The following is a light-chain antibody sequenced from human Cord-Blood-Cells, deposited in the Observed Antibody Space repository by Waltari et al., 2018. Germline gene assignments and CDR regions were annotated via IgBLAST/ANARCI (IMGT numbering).Light chain of an antibody. CDR3: QQRSNWPPA. J-gene: IGKJ4*02. Sequence: EIVLTPSPVTRSVSHGESATCTCRASQSVSSYLAWYQQKPGQAPRLLIYDASNRATGIPARFSGSGSGTDFTLTISSLEPEDFAVYYCQQRSNWPPAFGGGTKVEIK. CDR1: QSVSSY. CDR2: DAS. V-gene: IGKV3-11*01.